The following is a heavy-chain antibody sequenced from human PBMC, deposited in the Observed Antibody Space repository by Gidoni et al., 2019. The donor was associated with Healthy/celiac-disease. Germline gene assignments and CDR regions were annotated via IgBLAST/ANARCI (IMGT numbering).Heavy chain of an antibody. V-gene: IGHV4-34*01. Sequence: QVQLQQWGAGLLKPSETLSLTCAVHGGSFSGYYWSWIRQPPGKGLEWIGEINHSGSTNYNPSLKSRVTISVDTSKNQFSLKLSSVTAADTAVYYCARGRFGLRFLEWLGWFDPWGQGTLVTVSS. J-gene: IGHJ5*02. D-gene: IGHD3-3*01. CDR3: ARGRFGLRFLEWLGWFDP. CDR1: GGSFSGYY. CDR2: INHSGST.